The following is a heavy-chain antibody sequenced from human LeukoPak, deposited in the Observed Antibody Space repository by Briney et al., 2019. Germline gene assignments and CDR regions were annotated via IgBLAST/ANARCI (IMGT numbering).Heavy chain of an antibody. J-gene: IGHJ3*02. CDR3: ARAQKYSYDAFDI. V-gene: IGHV3-21*01. Sequence: GGSLRLSCAASGFTFSSYSMNWVRQAPGKGLEWVSSISSSSSYIYYADSVKGRFTISRDNAKNSLYLQMNSLSAEDTAVYYCARAQKYSYDAFDIWGQGTMVTVSS. D-gene: IGHD4-11*01. CDR1: GFTFSSYS. CDR2: ISSSSSYI.